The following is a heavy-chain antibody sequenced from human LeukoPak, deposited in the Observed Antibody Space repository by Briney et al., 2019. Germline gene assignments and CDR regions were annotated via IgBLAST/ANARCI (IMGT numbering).Heavy chain of an antibody. J-gene: IGHJ4*02. Sequence: ASVKVSCKASGYTFTTYVMNWVRQAPGQGPEWLGWINTNTGNPTYAQGFTGRFVFSLDTSVSTAYLQISSLKAEDTAVYYCARTVYFDWLFLPTHFDYWGQGTLVTVSS. CDR1: GYTFTTYV. D-gene: IGHD3-9*01. CDR2: INTNTGNP. CDR3: ARTVYFDWLFLPTHFDY. V-gene: IGHV7-4-1*02.